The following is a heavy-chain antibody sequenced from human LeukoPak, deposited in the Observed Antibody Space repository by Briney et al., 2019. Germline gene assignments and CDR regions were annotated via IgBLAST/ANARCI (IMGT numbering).Heavy chain of an antibody. Sequence: PGGSLRLSCAASGFIFSSYWMSWVRQAPGKGLEWVANIKQDGSEKYYVDSVKGRFTISRDNAKSSLYLEMSSLRAEDTAVYYCARDIGDSSGYYGSYFDYWGQGTLVTVSS. CDR1: GFIFSSYW. CDR3: ARDIGDSSGYYGSYFDY. V-gene: IGHV3-7*01. J-gene: IGHJ4*02. CDR2: IKQDGSEK. D-gene: IGHD3-22*01.